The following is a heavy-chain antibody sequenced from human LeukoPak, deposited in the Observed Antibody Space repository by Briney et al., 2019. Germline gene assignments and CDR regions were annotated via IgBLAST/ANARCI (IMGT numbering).Heavy chain of an antibody. CDR3: ATIEYSSSSRAFDI. J-gene: IGHJ3*02. Sequence: TVKISCKVSGYTFTDYYMHWVQQAPGKGLEWMGLVDPEDGETIYAGKFQGRVTITADTSTDTAYMELSSLRSEDTAVYYCATIEYSSSSRAFDIWGQGTMVTVSS. D-gene: IGHD6-6*01. CDR1: GYTFTDYY. CDR2: VDPEDGET. V-gene: IGHV1-69-2*01.